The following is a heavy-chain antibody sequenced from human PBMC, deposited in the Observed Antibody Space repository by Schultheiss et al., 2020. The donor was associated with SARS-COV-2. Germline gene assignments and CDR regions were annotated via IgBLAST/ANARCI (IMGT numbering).Heavy chain of an antibody. CDR3: VKVEYSVSYLPDY. D-gene: IGHD1-26*01. V-gene: IGHV3-52*01. J-gene: IGHJ4*02. CDR2: IKCDGSEK. Sequence: GGSLRLSCAASGVTFSNDGMSWVRQAPEKGLEWVADIKCDGSEKYYVDSVKGRLTISRDNSKNSLYLQMNSLRTEDTALYYCVKVEYSVSYLPDYWGQGTLVTVSS. CDR1: GVTFSNDG.